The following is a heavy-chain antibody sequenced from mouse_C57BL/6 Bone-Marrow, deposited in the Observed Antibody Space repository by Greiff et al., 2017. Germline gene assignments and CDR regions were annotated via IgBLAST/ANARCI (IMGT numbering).Heavy chain of an antibody. CDR2: IYPGSGST. D-gene: IGHD2-5*01. V-gene: IGHV1-55*01. CDR3: ARPYYSNYWYFDV. J-gene: IGHJ1*03. CDR1: GYTFTSYW. Sequence: VQLQQPGAELVKPGASVKMSCKASGYTFTSYWITWVKQRPGQGLEWIGDIYPGSGSTNYNEKFKSKAALTVDTSSSTAYMQLSSLTSEDSAVYYCARPYYSNYWYFDVWGTGTTVTVSS.